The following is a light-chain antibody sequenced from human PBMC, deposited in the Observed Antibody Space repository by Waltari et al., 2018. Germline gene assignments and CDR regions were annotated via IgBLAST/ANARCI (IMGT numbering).Light chain of an antibody. CDR2: EVI. J-gene: IGLJ3*02. CDR3: CSYVQKDIWL. CDR1: TGIGGNSDF. V-gene: IGLV2-23*02. Sequence: QSALTQPASVSGAPGQSITISCSAVTGIGGNSDFVPWYQHHPGNVPKLLIYEVIKRPPDISDRFTGSKSGNTASLSISGLQADDEADYYCCSYVQKDIWLFGRGTKVTVL.